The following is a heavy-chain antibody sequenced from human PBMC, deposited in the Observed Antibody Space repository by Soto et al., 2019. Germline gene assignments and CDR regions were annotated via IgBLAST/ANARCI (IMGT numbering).Heavy chain of an antibody. Sequence: QVQLVQSGAEVKKPGSSVKVSCKASGGTFSSYTISWVRQAPGQGLEWMGRIIPILGIANYAQKFQGRVTITADKSTSPAYMELSSLRSEDTAVYYCARIGGYSSCWYRYFDLWGRGTLVTVSS. J-gene: IGHJ2*01. D-gene: IGHD6-19*01. CDR2: IIPILGIA. CDR1: GGTFSSYT. CDR3: ARIGGYSSCWYRYFDL. V-gene: IGHV1-69*02.